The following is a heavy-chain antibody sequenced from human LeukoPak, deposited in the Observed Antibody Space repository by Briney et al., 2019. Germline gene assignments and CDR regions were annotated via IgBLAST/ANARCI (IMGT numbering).Heavy chain of an antibody. V-gene: IGHV3-30*02. Sequence: PGGSLRLSCAASGFTFSSSGMHWVRQAPDKGLYWVAFIRSDANNKYYADSVKGRFTISRDSSKNTVYLQMNSLRAEDTAVYSCVNSFSSWTYSVWGQGTLVTVSS. CDR3: VNSFSSWTYSV. CDR1: GFTFSSSG. D-gene: IGHD1-26*01. CDR2: IRSDANNK. J-gene: IGHJ4*02.